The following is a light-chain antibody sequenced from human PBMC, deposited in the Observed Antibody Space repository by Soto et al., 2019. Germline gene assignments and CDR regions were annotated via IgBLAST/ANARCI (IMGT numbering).Light chain of an antibody. CDR1: QSVISPF. CDR2: AAS. CDR3: HQYGNSPGT. J-gene: IGKJ1*01. V-gene: IGKV3-20*01. Sequence: EIVLTQPPGPLSLSPGGRDTPSCRASQSVISPFLAWYQQKPGQAPRLLIYAASGRAAGIPGRFSGSGSGTEFTLTISRLVPEDFAVYYCHQYGNSPGTFGQGTKVDIK.